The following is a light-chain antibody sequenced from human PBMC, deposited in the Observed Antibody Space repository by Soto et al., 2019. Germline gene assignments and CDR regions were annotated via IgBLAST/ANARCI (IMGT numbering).Light chain of an antibody. CDR1: QSVSSSY. Sequence: EIVLTQSPATLSLSPGERATLSCGASQSVSSSYLAWYQQKPVLAPRLLIYDASSRSTGIPDRFSGSGSGTDFTLTISRLEPEDFAVYYCQQYGSSPLSTFGPGTKVDIK. CDR2: DAS. CDR3: QQYGSSPLST. J-gene: IGKJ3*01. V-gene: IGKV3D-20*01.